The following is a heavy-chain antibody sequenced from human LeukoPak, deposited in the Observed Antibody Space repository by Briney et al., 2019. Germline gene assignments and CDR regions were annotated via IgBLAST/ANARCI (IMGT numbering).Heavy chain of an antibody. CDR1: GGSISSSSYY. Sequence: PSETLSLTCTVSGGSISSSSYYWSWIRQPPGKGLEWIWSIYYSGSTYYNPSLKSRVTISVDTSKNQFSLKLSSVTAADTAVYYCARFRDSSGWYGGVDYWGQGTLVTVSS. D-gene: IGHD6-19*01. V-gene: IGHV4-39*07. J-gene: IGHJ4*02. CDR3: ARFRDSSGWYGGVDY. CDR2: IYYSGST.